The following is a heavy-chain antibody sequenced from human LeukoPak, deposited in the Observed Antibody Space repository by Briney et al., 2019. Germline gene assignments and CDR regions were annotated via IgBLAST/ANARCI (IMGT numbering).Heavy chain of an antibody. CDR2: IYYTGST. Sequence: SETLSLTCTVSGGSFSTTNYYWNWIRQPPGTGLEWIGYIYYTGSTNCNPSFKSRVTISVDTSKNQFSLKLNSVTAADTAVYYCARTGRLIQVGGIFSDYWGQGTLVTVSS. V-gene: IGHV4-61*01. D-gene: IGHD1-26*01. J-gene: IGHJ4*02. CDR3: ARTGRLIQVGGIFSDY. CDR1: GGSFSTTNYY.